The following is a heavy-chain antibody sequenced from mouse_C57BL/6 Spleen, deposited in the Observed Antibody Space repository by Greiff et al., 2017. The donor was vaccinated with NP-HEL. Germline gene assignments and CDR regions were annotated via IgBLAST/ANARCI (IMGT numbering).Heavy chain of an antibody. CDR1: GYTFTSYW. J-gene: IGHJ1*03. Sequence: QVQLQQSGAELVKPGASVKMSCKASGYTFTSYWITWVKQRPGQGLEWIGDIYPGSGSTNYNEKFKSKATLTVDTSSSTAYMQLSSLTSEDSAVYYCARRGGSDWYFDVWGTGTTVTVSS. CDR3: ARRGGSDWYFDV. CDR2: IYPGSGST. V-gene: IGHV1-55*01.